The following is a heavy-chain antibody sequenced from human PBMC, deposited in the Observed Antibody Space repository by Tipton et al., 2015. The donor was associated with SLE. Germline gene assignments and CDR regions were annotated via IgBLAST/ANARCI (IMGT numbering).Heavy chain of an antibody. CDR2: IYYSGST. CDR3: ARDIGGDSDY. Sequence: TLSLTCTVSGGSISSYYWSWIRQPPGKGLEWIGYIYYSGSTNYNPSLKSRVTISVDTSKNQFSLKLSPVTAADTAVYYCARDIGGDSDYWGQGTLVTVSS. J-gene: IGHJ4*02. V-gene: IGHV4-59*12. CDR1: GGSISSYY. D-gene: IGHD3-16*01.